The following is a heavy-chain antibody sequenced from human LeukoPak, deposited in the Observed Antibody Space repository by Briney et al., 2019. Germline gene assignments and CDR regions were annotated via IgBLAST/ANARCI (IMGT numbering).Heavy chain of an antibody. D-gene: IGHD3-3*01. J-gene: IGHJ4*02. CDR1: GFSFSSYT. CDR2: ISYDGTNK. CDR3: ARDQYDTWSRRGNFDS. V-gene: IGHV3-30*04. Sequence: PGGSLRLSCAGSGFSFSSYTMHWVRQAPGKGLEWVAIISYDGTNKYYADSVKGRFTISRDNTKNSLYLQMNSLRVEDTAVFYCARDQYDTWSRRGNFDSWGQGTLVIVSS.